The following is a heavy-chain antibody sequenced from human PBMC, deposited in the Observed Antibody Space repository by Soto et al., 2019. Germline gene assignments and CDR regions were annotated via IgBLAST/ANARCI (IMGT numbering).Heavy chain of an antibody. CDR3: AKDDSSGWYRSFDY. V-gene: IGHV3-23*01. CDR1: GFAFSGYP. J-gene: IGHJ4*02. Sequence: EVQLLESGGGFVQPGGSLRLSCAASGFAFSGYPMSWVRQTPGKGLEWVSGIDASTGRTYFADSVEGRFTISRDNSKNTLYLQMNSLRVADTAIYYCAKDDSSGWYRSFDYWGQGTLVTVSS. D-gene: IGHD6-19*01. CDR2: IDASTGRT.